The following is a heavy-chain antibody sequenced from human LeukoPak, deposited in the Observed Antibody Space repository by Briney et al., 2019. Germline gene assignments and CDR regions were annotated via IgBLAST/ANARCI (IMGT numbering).Heavy chain of an antibody. J-gene: IGHJ6*03. V-gene: IGHV4-39*07. CDR1: GGSISSSSYY. CDR2: IYYSGST. D-gene: IGHD3-10*01. Sequence: PSETLSLTCTVSGGSISSSSYYWGWIRQPPGKGLEWIGSIYYSGSTYYNPSLKSRVTISVDTSKNQFSLKLSSVTAADTAVYYCARAGNGSGSYYNVRYYYYMDVWGKGTTVTVSS. CDR3: ARAGNGSGSYYNVRYYYYMDV.